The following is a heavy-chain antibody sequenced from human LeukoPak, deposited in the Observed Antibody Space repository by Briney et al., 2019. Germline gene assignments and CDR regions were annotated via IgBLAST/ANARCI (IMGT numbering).Heavy chain of an antibody. CDR2: IGTGGDP. D-gene: IGHD3-10*01. J-gene: IGHJ3*02. V-gene: IGHV3-13*05. CDR1: GFTFRSFD. CDR3: AREGGHSLGGALDI. Sequence: GGSLRLSCAASGFTFRSFDMQWVRQSTGKGLEWVSGIGTGGDPYCPGSVKGRFTISRENAESSLYLQMNSLRAGDTAVYYCAREGGHSLGGALDIWGQGTMVTVSS.